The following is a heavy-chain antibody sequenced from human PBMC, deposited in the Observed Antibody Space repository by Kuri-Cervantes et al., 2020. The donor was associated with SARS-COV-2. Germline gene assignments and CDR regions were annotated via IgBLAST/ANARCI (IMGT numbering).Heavy chain of an antibody. V-gene: IGHV3-30-3*01. CDR3: ARATPGLVVVPAAIPN. CDR1: RFSFSSYT. D-gene: IGHD2-2*01. J-gene: IGHJ4*02. Sequence: GGSLRLSCAASRFSFSSYTLHWVRQAPGKGLECVAVISYDGSNKYCADSVKGRFTISRDNSKNTLYLQMNSLRAEDTAVYYCARATPGLVVVPAAIPNWGQGTLVTVSS. CDR2: ISYDGSNK.